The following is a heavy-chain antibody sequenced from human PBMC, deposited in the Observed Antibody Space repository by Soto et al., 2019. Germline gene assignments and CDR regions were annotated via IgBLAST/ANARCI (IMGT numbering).Heavy chain of an antibody. V-gene: IGHV3-48*02. CDR2: ISSSSSTI. CDR1: GFTLSSYS. CDR3: ARGRVVTTPGPNLDY. Sequence: EVQLVESGGGLVQPGGSLRLSCAVSGFTLSSYSMNWVRQAPGKGLEWVSYISSSSSTIYYADSVKGRFTISRDNAKNSMHLQMNSLRDEDTAVYYCARGRVVTTPGPNLDYWGQGTLVTVSS. J-gene: IGHJ4*02. D-gene: IGHD3-3*01.